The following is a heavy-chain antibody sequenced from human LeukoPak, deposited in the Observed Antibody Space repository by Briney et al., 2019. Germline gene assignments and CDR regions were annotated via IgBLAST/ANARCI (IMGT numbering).Heavy chain of an antibody. CDR3: AISITGTTYYGMDV. Sequence: SETLSLTCAVYGGSFSGYYWSWIRQPPGKGLEWIGEINHSGSTNYNPSLKSRVAISVDTSKNQFSLKLSSVTAADTAVYYCAISITGTTYYGMDVWGQGTTVTVSS. V-gene: IGHV4-34*01. CDR1: GGSFSGYY. CDR2: INHSGST. J-gene: IGHJ6*02. D-gene: IGHD1-7*01.